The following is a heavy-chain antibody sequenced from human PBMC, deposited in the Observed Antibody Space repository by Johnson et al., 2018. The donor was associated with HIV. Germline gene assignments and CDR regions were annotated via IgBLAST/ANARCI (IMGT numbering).Heavy chain of an antibody. Sequence: QVQLVESGGGLVQPGGSLRLSCEASGFIFSDYGMHWVRQAPGKGLEWVAFIRYDGSNKYYADSVKGRFTLSRDNSKNTLYLQMSSLRVEDTAVYYCWGYSTSSNAAFDIWGQGTMVTVSS. V-gene: IGHV3-30*02. CDR3: WGYSTSSNAAFDI. J-gene: IGHJ3*02. CDR2: IRYDGSNK. D-gene: IGHD6-6*01. CDR1: GFIFSDYG.